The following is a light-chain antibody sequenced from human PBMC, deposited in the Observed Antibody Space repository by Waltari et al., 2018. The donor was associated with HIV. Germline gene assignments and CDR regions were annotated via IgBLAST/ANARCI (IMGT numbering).Light chain of an antibody. J-gene: IGLJ1*01. CDR1: KLGDKY. V-gene: IGLV3-1*01. CDR2: QAI. Sequence: SYELTQPPSVSVSPGQTASITCSGDKLGDKYACWYQQKPGQSPVLVIYQAIKRPLVIPGRFSGSSSGNTSTLTISGTQAMDEADYYWQAWDSSTGVFGTGTKVTVL. CDR3: QAWDSSTGV.